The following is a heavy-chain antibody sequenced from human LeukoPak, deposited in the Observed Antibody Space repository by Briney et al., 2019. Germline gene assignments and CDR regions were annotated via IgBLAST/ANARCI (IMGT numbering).Heavy chain of an antibody. CDR3: AHGAMYQLDY. J-gene: IGHJ4*02. V-gene: IGHV3-23*01. D-gene: IGHD2-2*01. CDR2: IICGAGST. CDR1: GFSFSSHG. Sequence: GGSLSLSFAASGFSFSSHGMSWVRPAPGKGLEWVSGIICGAGSTYYTDSVKGRFTISGDNSKNTLFLQMNSLRAEDTAVYYCAHGAMYQLDYWGQGTLVTVSS.